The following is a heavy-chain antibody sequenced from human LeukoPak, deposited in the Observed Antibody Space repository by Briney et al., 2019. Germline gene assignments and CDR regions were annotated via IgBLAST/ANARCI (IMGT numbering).Heavy chain of an antibody. J-gene: IGHJ5*02. CDR2: IYPGDSDT. CDR3: ARRRVDTAMVTTGFDP. Sequence: GESLKISCKGSGYSFTSYWIGWVRQMPGKGLEWMGIIYPGDSDTRYSPSFQGQVTISADKSISTAYLQWGSLKASDTAMYYCARRRVDTAMVTTGFDPWGQGTLVTVSS. V-gene: IGHV5-51*01. D-gene: IGHD5-18*01. CDR1: GYSFTSYW.